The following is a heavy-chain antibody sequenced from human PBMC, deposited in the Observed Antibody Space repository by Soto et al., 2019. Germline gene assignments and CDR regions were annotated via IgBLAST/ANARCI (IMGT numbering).Heavy chain of an antibody. Sequence: GASVKVSCKASGGTFSSYAISWVRQAPGQGLEWMGGIIPIFGTANYAQKFQGRGTITADKSTSTAYMELSSLRSEDTAVYYCARVGYYSAGTTFHYNGLDVWGQGTTVTVS. CDR1: GGTFSSYA. CDR3: ARVGYYSAGTTFHYNGLDV. D-gene: IGHD3-3*01. J-gene: IGHJ6*02. V-gene: IGHV1-69*06. CDR2: IIPIFGTA.